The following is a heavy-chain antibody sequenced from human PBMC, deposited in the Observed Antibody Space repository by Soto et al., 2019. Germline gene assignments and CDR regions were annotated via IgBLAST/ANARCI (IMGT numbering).Heavy chain of an antibody. CDR1: GGTFSSYA. Sequence: VKFSCKASGGTFSSYAISWVRQAPGQGLEWXGGIIPIFGTANYAQKFQGRVTITADESTSTAYMELSSLRSEDTAVYYCVRDQRAGIAARPRDYYYGMDVWGQGTTVTVSS. D-gene: IGHD6-6*01. CDR2: IIPIFGTA. J-gene: IGHJ6*02. V-gene: IGHV1-69*13. CDR3: VRDQRAGIAARPRDYYYGMDV.